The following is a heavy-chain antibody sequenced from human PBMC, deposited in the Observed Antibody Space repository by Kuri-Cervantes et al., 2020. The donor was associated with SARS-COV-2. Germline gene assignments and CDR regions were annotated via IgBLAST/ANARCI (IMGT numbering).Heavy chain of an antibody. D-gene: IGHD4-17*01. Sequence: GGSLRLTCVASGFTFSAYTLNWVRQAPGQGLEWVSSITRSSVYISYADSLQGRFTISRDNAKNSLYLQMNSLRAEDTAVYYCARSPGDGDYDPFDYWGQGTLVTVSS. J-gene: IGHJ4*02. V-gene: IGHV3-21*01. CDR1: GFTFSAYT. CDR3: ARSPGDGDYDPFDY. CDR2: ITRSSVYI.